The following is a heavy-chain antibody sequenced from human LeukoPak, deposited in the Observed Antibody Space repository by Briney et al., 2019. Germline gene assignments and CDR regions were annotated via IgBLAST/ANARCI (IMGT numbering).Heavy chain of an antibody. CDR3: ARCLLSSGWFDP. CDR2: INPSGCST. Sequence: GASVKVSCKASGYTFTSYYMHWVRQAPGQGLEWMGIINPSGCSTSYAQKFQGRVTMPRDTSTSTVYMELSSLRSEDTAVYYCARCLLSSGWFDPWGQGTLVTVSS. CDR1: GYTFTSYY. D-gene: IGHD6-6*01. V-gene: IGHV1-46*01. J-gene: IGHJ5*02.